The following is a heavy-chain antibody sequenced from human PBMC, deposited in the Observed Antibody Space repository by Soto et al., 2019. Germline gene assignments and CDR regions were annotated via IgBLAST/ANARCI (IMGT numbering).Heavy chain of an antibody. CDR1: GYSFTSYW. D-gene: IGHD4-17*01. J-gene: IGHJ6*02. CDR2: IDPSDSYT. V-gene: IGHV5-10-1*01. CDR3: ARRTVTTYGGSYYYYGMDV. Sequence: GESLKISCKGSGYSFTSYWISWVRQMPGKGLEWMGRIDPSDSYTNYSPSFQGHVTISADKSISTAYLQWSSLKASDTAMYYCARRTVTTYGGSYYYYGMDVWGQGTTVTSP.